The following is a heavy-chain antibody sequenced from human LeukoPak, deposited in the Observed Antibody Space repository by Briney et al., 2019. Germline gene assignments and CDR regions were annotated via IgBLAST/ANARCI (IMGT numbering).Heavy chain of an antibody. D-gene: IGHD1-26*01. J-gene: IGHJ4*02. CDR2: FDPEDGET. Sequence: ASVKVSCKVSGYTLTELSMHWVRQAPGKGLEWMGGFDPEDGETIYAQKFQGRVTMTEDTSTDTAYMELSSLGSEDTAVYYCATAPNRIVGATSLIDYWGQGTLVTVSS. CDR3: ATAPNRIVGATSLIDY. V-gene: IGHV1-24*01. CDR1: GYTLTELS.